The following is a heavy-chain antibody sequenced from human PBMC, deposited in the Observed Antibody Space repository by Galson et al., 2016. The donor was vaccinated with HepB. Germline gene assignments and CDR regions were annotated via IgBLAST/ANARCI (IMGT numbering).Heavy chain of an antibody. Sequence: SVKVSCKASGFTFTSFFMHWVRQAPEQGLEWMGTVNPTDGSTTYARDFQGRVSMTSDTSTSTVYLDLGSLRSEDTAVYYCAPIRGHFTDGFDYWGQGTLVTVS. CDR1: GFTFTSFF. J-gene: IGHJ4*02. D-gene: IGHD2-8*01. CDR2: VNPTDGST. CDR3: APIRGHFTDGFDY. V-gene: IGHV1-46*01.